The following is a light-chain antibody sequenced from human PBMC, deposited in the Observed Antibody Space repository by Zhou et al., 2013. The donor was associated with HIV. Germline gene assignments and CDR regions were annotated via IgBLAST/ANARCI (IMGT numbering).Light chain of an antibody. J-gene: IGKJ5*01. CDR1: QYMDVNY. V-gene: IGKV3-20*01. CDR2: DAS. CDR3: HQYSSSLIT. Sequence: EIVLTQSPGTLSLSPGERATLSCRASQYMDVNYLAWYQQRPGQAPRLLIYDASSRATGIPDRFSGSGSGTDFTLTISRLEPEDFAVYYCHQYSSSLITFGQGTRLEIK.